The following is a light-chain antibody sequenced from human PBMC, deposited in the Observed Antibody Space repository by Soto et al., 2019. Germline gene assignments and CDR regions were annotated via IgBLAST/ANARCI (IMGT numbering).Light chain of an antibody. CDR2: GAS. V-gene: IGKV3D-15*01. CDR3: LQDYNDPRT. Sequence: EVVLTQSPATLSVTPGKRXTLXCMASHTVSRNLAWYQQRPGQAPRLLIYGASTRATGIPDRFSGSGSGTDFSLTIRGLKPEDFATYYCLQDYNDPRTLGQGTKVDIK. CDR1: HTVSRN. J-gene: IGKJ1*01.